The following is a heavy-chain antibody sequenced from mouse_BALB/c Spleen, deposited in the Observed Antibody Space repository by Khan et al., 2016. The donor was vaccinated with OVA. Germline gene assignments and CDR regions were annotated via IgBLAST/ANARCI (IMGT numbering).Heavy chain of an antibody. V-gene: IGHV14-1*02. CDR3: ARSGYFAWFAD. J-gene: IGHJ3*01. CDR2: IDPENGET. CDR1: GFNIKDYY. Sequence: VQLQQSGAELVRPGALVKLSCKASGFNIKDYYMHWVKQRPEQGLEWIGWIDPENGETVYDPKFQGKANITADTSSNTAYLQLSSLTSADTAVYYCARSGYFAWFADWGQGTLVTVSA.